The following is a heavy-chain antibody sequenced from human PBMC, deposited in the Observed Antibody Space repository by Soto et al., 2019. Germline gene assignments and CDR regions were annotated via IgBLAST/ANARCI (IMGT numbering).Heavy chain of an antibody. D-gene: IGHD2-8*01. Sequence: QVQLVQSGAEVKKPGSSVKVSCKASGGTFSSYAISWVRQAPGQGLEWMGWIIPIFGTANYAQKFQGRVTITADESTSTAYMELSSLRSEDTAVYYCARGNDVVLMVYATSYYYGMDVWGQGTTVTVSS. V-gene: IGHV1-69*01. CDR2: IIPIFGTA. CDR1: GGTFSSYA. CDR3: ARGNDVVLMVYATSYYYGMDV. J-gene: IGHJ6*02.